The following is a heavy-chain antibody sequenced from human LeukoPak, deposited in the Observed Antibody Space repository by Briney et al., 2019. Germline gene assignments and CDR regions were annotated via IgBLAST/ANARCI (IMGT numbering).Heavy chain of an antibody. J-gene: IGHJ4*02. CDR1: GFIFSGHW. CDR2: IKTDGTTT. Sequence: GGSLRLSCAGSGFIFSGHWMHWVRQAPGKGLMWVSRIKTDGTTTYYADSVKGRFTVSRDNAKNTLYLQMNSLRDDDTAVYYCARDWAWGGFDYWGQGVLVTVSS. CDR3: ARDWAWGGFDY. V-gene: IGHV3-74*01. D-gene: IGHD3-16*01.